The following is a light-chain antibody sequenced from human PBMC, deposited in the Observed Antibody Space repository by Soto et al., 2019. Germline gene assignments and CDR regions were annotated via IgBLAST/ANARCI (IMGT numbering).Light chain of an antibody. CDR2: WTS. V-gene: IGKV4-1*01. CDR1: QSGLYSFNNKKY. J-gene: IGKJ1*01. CDR3: QQYYRPWT. Sequence: DIVMTQSPDSLAVSLGERATINCKSSQSGLYSFNNKKYLAWYQQKPGQPPKLLIYWTSTRESGVPDRFSGSGAGTDFPLTISRLQAEDVAVYYCQQYYRPWTFGQGNKVEIK.